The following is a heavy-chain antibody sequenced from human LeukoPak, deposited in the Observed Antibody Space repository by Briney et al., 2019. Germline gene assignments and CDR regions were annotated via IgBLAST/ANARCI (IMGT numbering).Heavy chain of an antibody. CDR2: ISWNSGSI. J-gene: IGHJ4*02. D-gene: IGHD2-2*01. CDR3: AKGCCSSTSPEYYFDY. CDR1: GFTFDDYA. Sequence: PGGSLRLSCAASGFTFDDYAMHWVRQAPGKGLEWVSGISWNSGSIGYADSVKGRFTISRDNAKNSLYLQMNSLRAEDTALYYCAKGCCSSTSPEYYFDYWGQGTLVTVSS. V-gene: IGHV3-9*01.